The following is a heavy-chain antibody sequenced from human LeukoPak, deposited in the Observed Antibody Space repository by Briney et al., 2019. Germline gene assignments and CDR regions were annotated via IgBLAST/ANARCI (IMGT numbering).Heavy chain of an antibody. CDR3: ARDLGAAAGTSDAFDI. CDR2: IIPILGIA. V-gene: IGHV1-69*04. J-gene: IGHJ3*02. CDR1: GGTFSSYA. D-gene: IGHD6-13*01. Sequence: ASVKVSCKASGGTFSSYAISWVRQAPGQGLEWMGRIIPILGIANYAQKFQGRVTITADKSTSTAYMELSSLRSEDTAVYYCARDLGAAAGTSDAFDIWGQGTMVTVSS.